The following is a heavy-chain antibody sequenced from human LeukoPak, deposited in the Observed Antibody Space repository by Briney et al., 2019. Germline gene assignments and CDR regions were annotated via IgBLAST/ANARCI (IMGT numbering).Heavy chain of an antibody. CDR1: GFTFSSYS. Sequence: PGGSLRLSCAASGFTFSSYSMNWVRQAPGKGLEWVSSISSSSSYIYYADSVKGRFTISRDNAKNSLYLQMNSLRAEDTAVYYCARGVAVATYYFDYWGQGTLVTVSS. CDR2: ISSSSSYI. J-gene: IGHJ4*02. V-gene: IGHV3-21*01. CDR3: ARGVAVATYYFDY. D-gene: IGHD6-19*01.